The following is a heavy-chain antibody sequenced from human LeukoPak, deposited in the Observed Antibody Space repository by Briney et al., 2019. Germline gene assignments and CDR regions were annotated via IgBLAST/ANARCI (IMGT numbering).Heavy chain of an antibody. J-gene: IGHJ6*02. V-gene: IGHV3-11*01. CDR3: ARSNYYTVDV. Sequence: PGGSLRLSCAASGFTSSDYYMTWIRQPPGKGPEWISYISSSGGTTTYVDSVKGRFTIPRDNAKNSLYLQMNSLRADDTAVYYCARSNYYTVDVWGQGTAVTVSS. CDR1: GFTSSDYY. CDR2: ISSSGGTT.